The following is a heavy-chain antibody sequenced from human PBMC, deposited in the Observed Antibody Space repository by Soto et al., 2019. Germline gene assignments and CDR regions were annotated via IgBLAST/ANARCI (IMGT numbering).Heavy chain of an antibody. CDR1: GFTFSSYA. V-gene: IGHV3-23*01. J-gene: IGHJ2*01. Sequence: GGSLRLSCAASGFTFSSYAMSWVRQAPGKGLEWVSAISGSGGSTYYADSVKGRFTISRDNSKNTLYLQMNSLRAEDTAVYYCAKVESDYYDSSGYYSLYWYFDLWGRGTLVTVSS. CDR2: ISGSGGST. D-gene: IGHD3-22*01. CDR3: AKVESDYYDSSGYYSLYWYFDL.